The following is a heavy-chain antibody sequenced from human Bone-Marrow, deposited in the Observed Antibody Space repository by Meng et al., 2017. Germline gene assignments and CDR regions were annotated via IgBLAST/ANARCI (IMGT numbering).Heavy chain of an antibody. V-gene: IGHV4-34*01. Sequence: QGQLQQWGPGLLKPSETLSLTCAVYGGSFSGYYWSWIRQPPGKGLEWIGEINHSGSTNYNPSLKSRVTISEDTSKNQFSLKLSSVTAADTAVYYCARGVASPIFSTVVTPAFDYWGQGTLVTVSS. D-gene: IGHD4-23*01. CDR3: ARGVASPIFSTVVTPAFDY. CDR2: INHSGST. J-gene: IGHJ4*02. CDR1: GGSFSGYY.